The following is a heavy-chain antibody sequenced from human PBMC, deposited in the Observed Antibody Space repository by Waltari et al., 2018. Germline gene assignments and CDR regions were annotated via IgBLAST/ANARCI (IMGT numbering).Heavy chain of an antibody. CDR3: ARAPMVRGVILTHWFDP. J-gene: IGHJ5*02. CDR1: GYTFTSYD. CDR2: MKPNSGNT. V-gene: IGHV1-8*01. D-gene: IGHD3-10*01. Sequence: QVQLVQSGAEVKKPGASVKVSCKVSGYTFTSYDINWVRQATGQGLEWMGWMKPNSGNTGYAQKFQGRVTMTRDTSISTAYLELSSLRSEDTAVYYCARAPMVRGVILTHWFDPWGQGTLVTVSS.